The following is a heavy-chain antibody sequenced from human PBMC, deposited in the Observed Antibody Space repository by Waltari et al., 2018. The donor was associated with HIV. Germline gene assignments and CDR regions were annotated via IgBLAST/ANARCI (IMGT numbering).Heavy chain of an antibody. V-gene: IGHV4-39*07. J-gene: IGHJ4*02. CDR2: IYYSGSS. CDR3: ARDGVTGTSRWYFDY. Sequence: QLQLQESGPGLVKPSETLSLTCTVSGGSISSSSYYWGWIRQPPGKGLAWIGRIYYSGSSYYNPSLKSRVTISGDTSKNQLSLKLSSVTAADTAVYYCARDGVTGTSRWYFDYWGQGTLVTVSS. CDR1: GGSISSSSYY. D-gene: IGHD1-7*01.